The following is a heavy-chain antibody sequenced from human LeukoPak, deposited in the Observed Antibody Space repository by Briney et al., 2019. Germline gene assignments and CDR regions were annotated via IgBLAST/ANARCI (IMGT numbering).Heavy chain of an antibody. D-gene: IGHD5-24*01. CDR1: GGSISSSSYY. Sequence: SETLSLTCTVSGGSISSSSYYWGWIRQPPGKGLEWIGSIYYSGSTYYNPSLKSRVTISVDTSKNQFSLKLSSVTAADTAVYYCARGDGGYYYGMDVWGRGTTVTVSS. V-gene: IGHV4-39*01. CDR3: ARGDGGYYYGMDV. CDR2: IYYSGST. J-gene: IGHJ6*02.